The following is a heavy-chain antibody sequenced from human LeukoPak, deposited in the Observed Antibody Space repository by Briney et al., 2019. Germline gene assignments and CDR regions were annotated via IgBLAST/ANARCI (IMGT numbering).Heavy chain of an antibody. Sequence: SETLSLTCAVYGGSFSGYYWSWIRQPPGKGLEWIGSIYYSGSTYYNPSLRSRVTISVDTSKNQFSLKLSSVTAADTAVYYCARRGDGYDLWGRGTLVTVSS. J-gene: IGHJ2*01. CDR1: GGSFSGYY. D-gene: IGHD5-24*01. CDR3: ARRGDGYDL. V-gene: IGHV4-34*01. CDR2: IYYSGST.